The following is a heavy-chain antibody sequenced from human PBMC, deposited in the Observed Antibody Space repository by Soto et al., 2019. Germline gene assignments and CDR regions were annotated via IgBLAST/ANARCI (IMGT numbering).Heavy chain of an antibody. CDR1: GGSFSGYY. J-gene: IGHJ5*02. CDR3: ARARTWIQLWFGRNWFDP. D-gene: IGHD5-18*01. Sequence: SETLSLTCAVYGGSFSGYYWSWIRQPPGKGLEWIGEINHSGSTNYNPSLKSRVTISVDTSKNQFSLKLSSVTAADTAVYYCARARTWIQLWFGRNWFDPWGQGTLVTVSS. CDR2: INHSGST. V-gene: IGHV4-34*01.